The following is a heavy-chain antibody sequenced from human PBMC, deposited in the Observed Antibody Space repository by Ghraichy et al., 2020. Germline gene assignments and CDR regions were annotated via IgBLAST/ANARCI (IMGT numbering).Heavy chain of an antibody. CDR2: IYYSGST. CDR3: ARAPWLANYGMDV. D-gene: IGHD6-19*01. CDR1: GGSISSYY. V-gene: IGHV4-59*01. Sequence: SQTLSLTCTVSGGSISSYYWSWIRQPPGKGLEWIGYIYYSGSTNYNPSLKSRVTISVDTSKNQFSLKLSSVTAVDTAVYYCARAPWLANYGMDVWGQGTTVTVSS. J-gene: IGHJ6*02.